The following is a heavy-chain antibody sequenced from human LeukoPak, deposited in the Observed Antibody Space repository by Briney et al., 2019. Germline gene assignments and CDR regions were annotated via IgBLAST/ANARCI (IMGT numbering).Heavy chain of an antibody. CDR3: ARWEYCSSSSCYDESETFDY. V-gene: IGHV1-18*01. D-gene: IGHD2-2*01. CDR1: GYTFTSYG. CDR2: ISAYNGNT. J-gene: IGHJ4*02. Sequence: ASVKVSCKPSGYTFTSYGISWVRQAPGQGLEGMGWISAYNGNTNYAQKYQVRVTMTTDTSTSTAYMELRSLRSDDTAIYYCARWEYCSSSSCYDESETFDYWGQGTLVTVSS.